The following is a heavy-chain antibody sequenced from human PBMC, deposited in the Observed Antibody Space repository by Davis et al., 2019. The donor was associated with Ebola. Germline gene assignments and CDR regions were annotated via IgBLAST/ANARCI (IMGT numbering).Heavy chain of an antibody. D-gene: IGHD2-15*01. CDR1: GYSINRGFT. V-gene: IGHV4-38-2*02. Sequence: MPSETLSLTCTVSGYSINRGFTWGWIRQPPGKGLEWIAYAHYSGSTNYNPSLKSRVTVSVDTSKNQFSLKLSSVTAADTAVYYCARHGDRGYCSGGSCYGVFDYWGQGTLVTVSS. J-gene: IGHJ4*02. CDR3: ARHGDRGYCSGGSCYGVFDY. CDR2: AHYSGST.